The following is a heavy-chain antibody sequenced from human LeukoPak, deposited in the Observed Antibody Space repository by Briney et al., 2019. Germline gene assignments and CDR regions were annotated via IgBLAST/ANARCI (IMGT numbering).Heavy chain of an antibody. CDR2: INHSGST. D-gene: IGHD3-3*01. Sequence: SETLSLTCAVYGGSFSGYYWSWIRQPPGKGLEWIGEINHSGSTNYNPSLKSRVTISVDTSKNQFSLKLSSVTAADTAVYYCASYVFDFWSGYYKAFDYWGRGTLVTVSS. J-gene: IGHJ4*02. CDR3: ASYVFDFWSGYYKAFDY. V-gene: IGHV4-34*01. CDR1: GGSFSGYY.